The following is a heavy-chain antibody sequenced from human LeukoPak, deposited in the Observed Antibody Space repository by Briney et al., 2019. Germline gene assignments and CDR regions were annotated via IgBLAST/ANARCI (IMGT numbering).Heavy chain of an antibody. D-gene: IGHD3-3*02. CDR1: GGSISSYY. CDR2: IYYSGST. Sequence: PSETLSLTCTVSGGSISSYYWSWIRQPPGKGLEWIGYIYYSGSTNYNPSLKSRVTISVDTSKNQFSLKLSSVTAADTAVYYCASISLENDYWGQGTLVTVSS. CDR3: ASISLENDY. V-gene: IGHV4-59*08. J-gene: IGHJ4*02.